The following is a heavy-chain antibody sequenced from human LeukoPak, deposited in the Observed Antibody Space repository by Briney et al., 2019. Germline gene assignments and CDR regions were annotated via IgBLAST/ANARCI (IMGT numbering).Heavy chain of an antibody. D-gene: IGHD2-21*02. J-gene: IGHJ1*01. CDR3: TSWGDTTAEYFQR. Sequence: PGGSLRLYCSASGFTFSSYAMHWVRQAPGKGLECVSAISSNGGSTYYADSVKGRFTISRDNAQNSMYLQMNSLRVEDTAVYYCTSWGDTTAEYFQRWGQGTLVTVSS. V-gene: IGHV3-64*04. CDR1: GFTFSSYA. CDR2: ISSNGGST.